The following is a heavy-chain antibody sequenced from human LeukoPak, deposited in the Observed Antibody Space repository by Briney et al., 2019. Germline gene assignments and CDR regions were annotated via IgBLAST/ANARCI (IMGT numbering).Heavy chain of an antibody. CDR3: ARVFSPLVNDRSGYQKYFDY. CDR1: GYTFTGYY. J-gene: IGHJ4*02. Sequence: ASVKVSCKASGYTFTGYYMHWVRQAPGQGLDWMGWINPNSGGTNYAQKFQGRVTMTRDTSISTAYMELSRLRSDDTAVYYCARVFSPLVNDRSGYQKYFDYWGQGNLVTVSS. D-gene: IGHD3-22*01. V-gene: IGHV1-2*02. CDR2: INPNSGGT.